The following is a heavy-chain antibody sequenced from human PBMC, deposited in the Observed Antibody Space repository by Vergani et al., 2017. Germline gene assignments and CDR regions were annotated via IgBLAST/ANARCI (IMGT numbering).Heavy chain of an antibody. V-gene: IGHV3-23*01. Sequence: EVQLLESGGGLVQPGGSLRLSCAASGFTFSSYAMSWVRQAPGKGLEWVSAISGSGGSTYYADSVKGRFTISRDNSKNTLYLKMNSLRAEDTAVYYCAKGSLGYCNSTSCYTNAADYYYYGMDVWGQGTTVTVSS. CDR1: GFTFSSYA. CDR2: ISGSGGST. J-gene: IGHJ6*02. D-gene: IGHD2-2*02. CDR3: AKGSLGYCNSTSCYTNAADYYYYGMDV.